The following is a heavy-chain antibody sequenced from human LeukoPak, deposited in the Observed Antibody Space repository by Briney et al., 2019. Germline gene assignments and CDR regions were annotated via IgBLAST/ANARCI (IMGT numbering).Heavy chain of an antibody. CDR2: ISGSGGST. Sequence: GGSLRLSCAASGFTVSSNYMSWVRQAPGKGLEWVSAISGSGGSTYYADSVKGRFTISRDNSKNTLYLQMNSLRAEDTAVYYCAKHGSYGWFDPWGQGTLVTVSS. CDR1: GFTVSSNY. CDR3: AKHGSYGWFDP. D-gene: IGHD1-26*01. J-gene: IGHJ5*02. V-gene: IGHV3-23*01.